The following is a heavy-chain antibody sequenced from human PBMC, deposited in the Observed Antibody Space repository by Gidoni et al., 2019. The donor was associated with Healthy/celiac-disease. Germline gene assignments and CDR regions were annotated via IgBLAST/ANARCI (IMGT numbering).Heavy chain of an antibody. J-gene: IGHJ5*02. CDR1: GYSFTSYW. CDR3: ARHRDYYGSGSYLVDP. V-gene: IGHV5-10-1*01. Sequence: EVQLVQSGAEVKKPGESLRISCKGSGYSFTSYWISWVRQMPGKGLEWMGRIDPSDSYTNYSPSFQGHVTISADKSISTAYLQWSSLKASDTAMYYCARHRDYYGSGSYLVDPWGQGTLVTVSS. CDR2: IDPSDSYT. D-gene: IGHD3-10*01.